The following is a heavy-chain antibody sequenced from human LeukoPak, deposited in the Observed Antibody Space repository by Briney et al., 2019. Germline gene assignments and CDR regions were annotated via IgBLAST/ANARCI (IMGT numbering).Heavy chain of an antibody. Sequence: PSVTLSLTCTVSGGSISSYYWSWIRQPPGKGLEWIAYIYYSGSTDYNPSLKSRVTISLDTSKNQFSLKLSSVTAADTAVYHCARHDPIVGTPDAFDIWGQGTMVTVSS. D-gene: IGHD1-26*01. CDR2: IYYSGST. V-gene: IGHV4-59*08. CDR1: GGSISSYY. J-gene: IGHJ3*02. CDR3: ARHDPIVGTPDAFDI.